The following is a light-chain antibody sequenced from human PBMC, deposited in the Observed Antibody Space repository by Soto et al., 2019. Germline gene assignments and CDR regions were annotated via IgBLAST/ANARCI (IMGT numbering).Light chain of an antibody. CDR3: SSYTSSSTWV. J-gene: IGLJ3*02. CDR2: EVS. CDR1: SSDVGGYNY. Sequence: QSALTQPASVSGSPGQSITISCTRTSSDVGGYNYVSWYQQHPGKAPKLMIYEVSNRPSGVSNRFSASKSGNTASLTISGLQAEDEADYYCSSYTSSSTWVFGGGTKLTVL. V-gene: IGLV2-14*01.